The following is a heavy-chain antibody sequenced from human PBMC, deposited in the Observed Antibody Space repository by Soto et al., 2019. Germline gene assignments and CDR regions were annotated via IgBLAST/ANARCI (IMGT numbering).Heavy chain of an antibody. CDR1: GFTFSSYG. CDR2: ISYDGSNK. D-gene: IGHD4-17*01. V-gene: IGHV3-30*18. CDR3: AKLPVTASGMDV. Sequence: GGSLRLSCAASGFTFSSYGMHWVRQAPGKGLEWVAVISYDGSNKYYADSVKGRFTISRDNSKNTLYLQMNSLRAEDTAVYYCAKLPVTASGMDVWDQGTTVTVSS. J-gene: IGHJ6*02.